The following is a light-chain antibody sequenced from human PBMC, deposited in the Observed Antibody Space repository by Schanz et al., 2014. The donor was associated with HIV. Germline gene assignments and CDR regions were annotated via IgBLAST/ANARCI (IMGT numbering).Light chain of an antibody. V-gene: IGLV1-40*01. J-gene: IGLJ3*02. CDR3: QSYDGAMGGSWV. CDR1: SSXXXPLVH. CDR2: GNS. Sequence: QSVLTQPPSVSGAPGQRVTISCTXXSSXXXPLVHTPPPHPPPGPPPTPPIYGNSNRPSGVPARFSGSKSGTSASLAITGLQAEDEADYYCQSYDGAMGGSWVFGGGTKLTVL.